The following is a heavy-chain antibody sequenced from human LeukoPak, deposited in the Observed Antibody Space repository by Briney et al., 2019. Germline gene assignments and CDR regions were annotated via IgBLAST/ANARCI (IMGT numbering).Heavy chain of an antibody. CDR3: ARDGIAAAGSDY. CDR2: INHSGST. CDR1: GGSISSYY. V-gene: IGHV4-34*01. D-gene: IGHD6-13*01. J-gene: IGHJ4*02. Sequence: SETLSLTCTVSGGSISSYYWSWIRQPAGKGLEWIGEINHSGSTNYNPSLKSRVTISVDTSKNQFSLKLSSVTAADTAVYYCARDGIAAAGSDYWGQGTLVTVSS.